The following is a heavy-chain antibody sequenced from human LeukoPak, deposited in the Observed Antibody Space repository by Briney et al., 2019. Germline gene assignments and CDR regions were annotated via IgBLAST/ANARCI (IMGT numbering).Heavy chain of an antibody. J-gene: IGHJ4*02. Sequence: EASVKVSCKASGYTFTSYGISWVRQAPGQGLEWMGWISAYNGNTNYAQKLQGRVTMTTDTSTSTAYMELRSLRSDDTAIYYCARDRPTIFGVVNHDYWGQGTLVTVSS. CDR2: ISAYNGNT. CDR3: ARDRPTIFGVVNHDY. V-gene: IGHV1-18*01. D-gene: IGHD3-3*01. CDR1: GYTFTSYG.